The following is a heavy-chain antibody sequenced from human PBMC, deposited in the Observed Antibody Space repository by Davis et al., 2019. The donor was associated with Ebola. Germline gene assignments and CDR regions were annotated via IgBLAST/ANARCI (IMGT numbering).Heavy chain of an antibody. CDR2: ISWNSGSI. CDR3: AKDGSR. J-gene: IGHJ4*02. CDR1: GGSISSGDYY. V-gene: IGHV3-9*01. Sequence: GGSLRLSCTVSGGSISSGDYYWSWIRQPPGKGLEWVSGISWNSGSIGYADSVKGRFTISRDNAKNSLYLQMNSLRAEDTALYYCAKDGSRWGQGTLVTVSS.